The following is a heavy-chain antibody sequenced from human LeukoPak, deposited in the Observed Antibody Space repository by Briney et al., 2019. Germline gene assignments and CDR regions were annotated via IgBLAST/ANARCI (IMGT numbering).Heavy chain of an antibody. CDR1: GYSSTSYC. Sequence: GESLQISCRASGYSSTSYCIGWVRRMPGKGLEWMGIIYPGDSDTRYSPSFQGQVTISADKSISTAYLQWSSLKASDTAMYYCARQSGSMVRRVNFDYWGQGTLVTVSS. CDR3: ARQSGSMVRRVNFDY. V-gene: IGHV5-51*01. CDR2: IYPGDSDT. J-gene: IGHJ4*02. D-gene: IGHD3-10*01.